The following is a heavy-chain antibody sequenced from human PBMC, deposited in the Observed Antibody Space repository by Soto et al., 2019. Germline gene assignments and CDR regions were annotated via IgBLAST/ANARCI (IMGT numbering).Heavy chain of an antibody. J-gene: IGHJ5*02. V-gene: IGHV4-59*01. CDR3: ARAGGIAVAEWFDP. CDR1: GGSISSYY. CDR2: IYYSGST. Sequence: PSETLSLTCTVSGGSISSYYWSWIRPPPGKGLEWIGYIYYSGSTNYNPSLKSRVTISVDTSKNQFSLKLSSVTAADTAVYYCARAGGIAVAEWFDPWGQGTLVTVSS. D-gene: IGHD6-19*01.